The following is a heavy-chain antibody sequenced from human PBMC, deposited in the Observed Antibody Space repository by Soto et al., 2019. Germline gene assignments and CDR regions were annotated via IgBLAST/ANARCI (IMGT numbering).Heavy chain of an antibody. CDR2: INANSAGT. CDR3: ARSRSTVSRGSFLDY. V-gene: IGHV1-2*02. CDR1: GYNFNAYY. Sequence: ASVKVSCKTSGYNFNAYYVHWLRQVPGHGLEWMGYINANSAGTNYAQKFQGRLTMTSDTSIRSVSMQLSRLTSDDTAFYYCARSRSTVSRGSFLDYWRLGTLVTVSS. D-gene: IGHD3-16*01. J-gene: IGHJ4*02.